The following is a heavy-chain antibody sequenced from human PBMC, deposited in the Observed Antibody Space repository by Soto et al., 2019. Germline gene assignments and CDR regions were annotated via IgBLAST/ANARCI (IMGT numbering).Heavy chain of an antibody. Sequence: GSMRLSCAASGFTVSSNYVSWVRQAPGKGLEWVSVIYSGGSTYYADSVKGRFIISRDDSKNTLFLQMNSLRAEDTAVYYCATAKLLLPWLFDYWGQGTLVTVSS. CDR3: ATAKLLLPWLFDY. D-gene: IGHD2-15*01. V-gene: IGHV3-66*01. CDR1: GFTVSSNY. CDR2: IYSGGST. J-gene: IGHJ4*02.